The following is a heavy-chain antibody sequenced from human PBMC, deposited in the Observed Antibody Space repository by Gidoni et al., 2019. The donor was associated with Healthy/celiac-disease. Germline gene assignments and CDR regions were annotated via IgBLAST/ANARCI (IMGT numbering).Heavy chain of an antibody. Sequence: EVQLLESGGGLVQPGGSLRLSCAASGFPFSRYAMRWVRQAQGKGLEWVSAISGSGGSTYYADSVKGRFTISRDNSKNTLYLQMNSLRAEDTAVYYCAKDWNNGIVATIGAAGPYFGYWGQGTLVTVSS. CDR3: AKDWNNGIVATIGAAGPYFGY. J-gene: IGHJ4*02. CDR2: ISGSGGST. CDR1: GFPFSRYA. V-gene: IGHV3-23*01. D-gene: IGHD5-12*01.